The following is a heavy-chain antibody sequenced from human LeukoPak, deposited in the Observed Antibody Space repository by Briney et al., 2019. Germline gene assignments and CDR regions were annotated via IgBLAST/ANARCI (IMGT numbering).Heavy chain of an antibody. J-gene: IGHJ4*02. Sequence: GGSLRLSCAASGFTFSSYGMHWVRQAPGKGLEWVAVISYDGSNKYYADSVKGRFTISRDNSKNTLYLQMNSLRAEDTAVYYCEKVVGGDCCRDYWGQGTLVTVSS. CDR1: GFTFSSYG. V-gene: IGHV3-30*18. D-gene: IGHD2-21*01. CDR3: EKVVGGDCCRDY. CDR2: ISYDGSNK.